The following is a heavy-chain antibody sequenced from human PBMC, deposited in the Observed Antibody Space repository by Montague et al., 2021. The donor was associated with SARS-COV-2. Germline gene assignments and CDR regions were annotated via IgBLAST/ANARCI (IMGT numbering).Heavy chain of an antibody. V-gene: IGHV3-48*03. CDR3: ARDGRFGELDY. J-gene: IGHJ4*02. CDR2: ISSSGSTI. Sequence: SLRLSCAASGFTFRTYEMNWVRQAPGKGLEWVSYISSSGSTIYYADSVKGRFTISRDNAKISLYLQMNSLRAEDTAVYYCARDGRFGELDYWGQGTLVTVST. D-gene: IGHD3-10*01. CDR1: GFTFRTYE.